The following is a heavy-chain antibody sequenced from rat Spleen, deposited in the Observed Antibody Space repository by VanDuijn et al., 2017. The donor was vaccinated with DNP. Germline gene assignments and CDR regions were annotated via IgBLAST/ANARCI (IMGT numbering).Heavy chain of an antibody. CDR2: ITHNDGTT. V-gene: IGHV5-31*01. D-gene: IGHD5-1*01. J-gene: IGHJ2*01. Sequence: EVQLVESGGGLVQPGRSLKLSCVASGFTFNNYWMTWIRQAPGKGLEWIATITHNDGTTFYPDSVKGRFTISRDGAKNTLYLQMNSLRSEDTATYYCTRENWVLDYWGQGVMVTVSS. CDR1: GFTFNNYW. CDR3: TRENWVLDY.